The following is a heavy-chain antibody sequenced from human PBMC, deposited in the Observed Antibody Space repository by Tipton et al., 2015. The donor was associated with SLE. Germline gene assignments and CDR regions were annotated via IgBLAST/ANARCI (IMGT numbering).Heavy chain of an antibody. CDR2: IPYDGNNE. J-gene: IGHJ4*02. V-gene: IGHV3-33*05. Sequence: SLRLSCTASGFTFNNYAMHWVRQPPGKGLQWVAVIPYDGNNEHYADSVKGRFTISRDNSKNTVYLQINTLRAEDTAVYYCARGHEGGSWLIDYWGQGTLVTFSS. CDR1: GFTFNNYA. D-gene: IGHD6-13*01. CDR3: ARGHEGGSWLIDY.